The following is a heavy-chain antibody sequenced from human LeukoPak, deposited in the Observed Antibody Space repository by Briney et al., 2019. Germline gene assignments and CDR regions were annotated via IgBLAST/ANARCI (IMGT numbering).Heavy chain of an antibody. D-gene: IGHD3-22*01. CDR2: IYYSGST. J-gene: IGHJ3*02. CDR1: GGSISSYY. Sequence: PSETLSLTCTVSGGSISSYYWSWIRQPPGKGLEWIGYIYYSGSTNYNPSLKSRVTISVDTSENQFSLKLSSVTAADTAVYYCARAIYYDSSGCCAFDIWGQGTMVTVSS. V-gene: IGHV4-59*01. CDR3: ARAIYYDSSGCCAFDI.